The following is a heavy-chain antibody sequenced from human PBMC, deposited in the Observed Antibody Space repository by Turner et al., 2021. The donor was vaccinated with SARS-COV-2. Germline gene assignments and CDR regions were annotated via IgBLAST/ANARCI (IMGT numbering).Heavy chain of an antibody. Sequence: QVQLVQSGAEVKKRGASVKVSCKASAYTFPGYYMHWVRQAPGQGLGWMGWINPNSGGTSQVTKFQGRVTMTRDTSISTVNMEESRLNSDETALYDGYWGPDAFDIWGQGTMVTVSS. CDR2: INPNSGGT. CDR1: AYTFPGYY. J-gene: IGHJ3*02. V-gene: IGHV1-2*02. CDR3: YWGPDAFDI. D-gene: IGHD7-27*01.